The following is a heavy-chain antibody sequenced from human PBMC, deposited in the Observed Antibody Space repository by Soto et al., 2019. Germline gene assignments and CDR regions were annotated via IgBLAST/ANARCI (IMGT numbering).Heavy chain of an antibody. Sequence: EVQLVESGGGLVQPGGSLRLSCAASGFSFSTYEMNWVRQAPGKGLEWVSYISKNGNDIYYADSVKGRFTISRDNANNPLFHQMNSLRGEDTGVYYCAPRKSGSCNIGAFDSWGQGTMVTVYS. CDR2: ISKNGNDI. D-gene: IGHD3-10*01. J-gene: IGHJ3*02. CDR3: APRKSGSCNIGAFDS. CDR1: GFSFSTYE. V-gene: IGHV3-48*03.